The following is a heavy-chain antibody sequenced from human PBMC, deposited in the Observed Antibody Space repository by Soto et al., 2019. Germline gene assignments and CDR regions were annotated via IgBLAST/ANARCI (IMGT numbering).Heavy chain of an antibody. D-gene: IGHD3-22*01. J-gene: IGHJ3*02. CDR1: GYSFTGNS. Sequence: ASVKVSCKASGYSFTGNSIHWVRQAPGQGLEWMGWIHPSNGGTNYAQKFQGRVTITRGTSASTAYMGLSSLRSEDTAVYYCASGDPITMISGDAFDIWGQGTMVTVSS. CDR3: ASGDPITMISGDAFDI. CDR2: IHPSNGGT. V-gene: IGHV1-2*02.